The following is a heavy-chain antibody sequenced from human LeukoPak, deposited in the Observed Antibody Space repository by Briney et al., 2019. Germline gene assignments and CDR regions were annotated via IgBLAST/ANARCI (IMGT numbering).Heavy chain of an antibody. CDR1: GGSISSSSYY. CDR2: IYYSGST. J-gene: IGHJ4*02. V-gene: IGHV4-39*01. D-gene: IGHD4-23*01. CDR3: ARHLLTVVTLEEIFDY. Sequence: SETLSLTCTVSGGSISSSSYYWGWIRQPPGKGLEWIGSIYYSGSTYYNPSLKSRVTTSVDTSKNQFSLKLSSVTAADTAVYYCARHLLTVVTLEEIFDYWGQGTLVTVSS.